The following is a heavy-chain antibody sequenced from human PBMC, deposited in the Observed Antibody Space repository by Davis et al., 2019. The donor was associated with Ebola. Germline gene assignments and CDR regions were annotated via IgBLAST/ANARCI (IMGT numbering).Heavy chain of an antibody. Sequence: PGGSLRLSCAASGFTFSSYAMSWVRQAPGKGLEWVSAISGSGGSTYYADSVKGRFTISRDNSKNTLYLQMNSLRAEDTAVYYCAKYLYDYAEEYYYYGMDVWGQGTTVTVSS. CDR2: ISGSGGST. J-gene: IGHJ6*02. D-gene: IGHD4-17*01. CDR1: GFTFSSYA. V-gene: IGHV3-23*01. CDR3: AKYLYDYAEEYYYYGMDV.